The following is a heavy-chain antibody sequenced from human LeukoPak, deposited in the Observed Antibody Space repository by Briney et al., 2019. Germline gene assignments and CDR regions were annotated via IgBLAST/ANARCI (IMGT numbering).Heavy chain of an antibody. J-gene: IGHJ4*02. V-gene: IGHV3-23*01. D-gene: IGHD1-26*01. CDR3: AKAVGSTLFDY. Sequence: GGSLRLSCVASGSTFRHYDMSWVRQAPGKGLEWVSGISGSGGSTYYADSVKGRFTISRDNSKNTLYLQMNSLRVGDTAVYYCAKAVGSTLFDYWGQGTLVTVSS. CDR1: GSTFRHYD. CDR2: ISGSGGST.